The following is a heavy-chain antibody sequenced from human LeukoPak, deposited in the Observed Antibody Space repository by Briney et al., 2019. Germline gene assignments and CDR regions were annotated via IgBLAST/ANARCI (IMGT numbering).Heavy chain of an antibody. V-gene: IGHV3-23*01. CDR3: AKDFGVVITPFDY. CDR1: GFTFSSYA. D-gene: IGHD3-3*01. CDR2: ISGSGGST. Sequence: GGSLRLSCAASGFTFSSYAMSWVRQAPGKGLEWVSAISGSGGSTYYAYSVKVRFTIARDNSKNTLYLQMNSLRAEDTAVYYCAKDFGVVITPFDYWGQGTLVTVSS. J-gene: IGHJ4*02.